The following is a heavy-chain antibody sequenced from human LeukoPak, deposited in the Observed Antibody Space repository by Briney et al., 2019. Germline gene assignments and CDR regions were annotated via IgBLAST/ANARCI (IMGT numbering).Heavy chain of an antibody. D-gene: IGHD3-22*01. CDR3: ARLYWYYYDNGPGGSDAFDF. V-gene: IGHV7-4-1*02. Sequence: ASVKVSCKTSGYTFTNYAMNWVRQAPGQGLEWMGWINTNTGNPTYAQDFTGRFVFSLDTSVSTAYLQISSLKAEDTAVYYCARLYWYYYDNGPGGSDAFDFWGQGTMVTVSS. CDR2: INTNTGNP. J-gene: IGHJ3*01. CDR1: GYTFTNYA.